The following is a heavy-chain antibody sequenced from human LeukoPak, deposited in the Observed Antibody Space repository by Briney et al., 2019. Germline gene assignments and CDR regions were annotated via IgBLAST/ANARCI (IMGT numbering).Heavy chain of an antibody. CDR2: IYYSGST. Sequence: WETLSLTCTVSGGSLSSYYWRWIRQPPGKGLEGSGDIYYSGSTNYTPSLKSRVTISVDTSKHQFSLKLSSVTAADTAVYYCARGTPEYSGSYPPTTPYFDYWGQGTLVTVSS. J-gene: IGHJ4*02. V-gene: IGHV4-59*01. CDR3: ARGTPEYSGSYPPTTPYFDY. CDR1: GGSLSSYY. D-gene: IGHD1-26*01.